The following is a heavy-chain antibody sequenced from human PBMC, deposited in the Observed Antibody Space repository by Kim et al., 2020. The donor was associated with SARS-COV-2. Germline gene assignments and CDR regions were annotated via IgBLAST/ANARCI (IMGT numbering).Heavy chain of an antibody. V-gene: IGHV3-33*05. J-gene: IGHJ4*02. CDR1: GFTFSSYG. CDR3: AREVTMIGWD. D-gene: IGHD3-22*01. CDR2: ISYDGSNK. Sequence: GGSLRLSCAASGFTFSSYGMHWVRQAPGKGLEWVAVISYDGSNKYYADSVKGRFTISRDNSKNTLYLQMNSLRAEDTAVYYCAREVTMIGWDWGQGTLVTVSS.